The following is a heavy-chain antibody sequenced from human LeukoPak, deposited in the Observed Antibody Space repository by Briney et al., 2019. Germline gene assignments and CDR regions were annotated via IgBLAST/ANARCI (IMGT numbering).Heavy chain of an antibody. CDR3: ARAEYSSSSEYFDY. CDR2: IYYSGST. Sequence: SETLSPTCTVSGGSINSTNYYWGWIRQPPGKGLEWIGSIYYSGSTYYNPSLKSRVTISVDTSKNQFSLKLSSVTAADTAVYYCARAEYSSSSEYFDYWGQGTLVTVSS. D-gene: IGHD6-6*01. J-gene: IGHJ4*02. CDR1: GGSINSTNYY. V-gene: IGHV4-39*07.